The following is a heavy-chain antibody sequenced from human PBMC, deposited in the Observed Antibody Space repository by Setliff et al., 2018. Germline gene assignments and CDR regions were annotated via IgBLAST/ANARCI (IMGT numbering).Heavy chain of an antibody. D-gene: IGHD1-26*01. Sequence: SETLSLTCTVSGASINSLSWWSWVRQPPGKGLEWIGEIYHDGNDKYTPSVHYSPSLKSRVTISIDKSNNQFSLKLTSMTAADTAVYYCARDASASDGRNAFDIWGQGTMVTVS. CDR2: IYHDGND. CDR1: GASINSLSW. J-gene: IGHJ3*02. V-gene: IGHV4-4*02. CDR3: ARDASASDGRNAFDI.